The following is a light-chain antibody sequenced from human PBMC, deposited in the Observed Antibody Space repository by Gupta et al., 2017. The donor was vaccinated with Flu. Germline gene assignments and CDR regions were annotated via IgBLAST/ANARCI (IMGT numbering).Light chain of an antibody. V-gene: IGKV1-39*01. CDR3: QQCYSTRRT. CDR2: AAS. Sequence: DIQMTQSPSSLSASVGDRVTITCRASQSISSYLNWYQQKPGKAPKLLIYAASSLQSGVPSRFSGSGSGTDFTLTISRLQPEDFATYYCQQCYSTRRTFGQGTKVEIK. J-gene: IGKJ1*01. CDR1: QSISSY.